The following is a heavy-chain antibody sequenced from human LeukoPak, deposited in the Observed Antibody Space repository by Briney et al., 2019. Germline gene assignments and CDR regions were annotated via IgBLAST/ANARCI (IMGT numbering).Heavy chain of an antibody. CDR2: IYPGDSDT. Sequence: GESLKISCKGSGYSFTSYWIGWVRQMPGKGLEWMGIIYPGDSDTRYSPSFQGQVTISADKSISTAYLQWSSLKASDTAMYYCARAISLITMVRGAPQTNAFDIWGQGTMVTVSS. CDR3: ARAISLITMVRGAPQTNAFDI. J-gene: IGHJ3*02. D-gene: IGHD3-10*01. CDR1: GYSFTSYW. V-gene: IGHV5-51*01.